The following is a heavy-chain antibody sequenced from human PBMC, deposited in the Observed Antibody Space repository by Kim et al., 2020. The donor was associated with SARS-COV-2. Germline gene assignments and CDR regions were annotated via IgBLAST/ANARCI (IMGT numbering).Heavy chain of an antibody. V-gene: IGHV3-7*01. J-gene: IGHJ5*01. CDR2: ISPDGGTK. Sequence: GGSLRLSCAASGFTFRDYHMSWVRQTPVKGLEWVANISPDGGTKYYVDSVKGRFTISRDDSRMSLSLQMNNLRAEDTALYYCVRADEHDSWWFDPRGQGTMVTVSS. D-gene: IGHD3-3*01. CDR3: VRADEHDSWWFDP. CDR1: GFTFRDYH.